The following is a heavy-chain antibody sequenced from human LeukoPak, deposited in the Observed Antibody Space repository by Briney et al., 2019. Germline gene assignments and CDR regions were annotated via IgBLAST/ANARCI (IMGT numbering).Heavy chain of an antibody. J-gene: IGHJ4*02. V-gene: IGHV4-59*08. CDR1: GGSISRYY. CDR3: ATSIAVAVEYYFDY. CDR2: IYYSGST. D-gene: IGHD6-19*01. Sequence: SETLSLTCTVSGGSISRYYWSWIRQPSGKGLEWIGYIYYSGSTNYNPSLKSRVTISVDTSKNQFSLKLTSVTAADTAVYYCATSIAVAVEYYFDYWGQGTLVTVPS.